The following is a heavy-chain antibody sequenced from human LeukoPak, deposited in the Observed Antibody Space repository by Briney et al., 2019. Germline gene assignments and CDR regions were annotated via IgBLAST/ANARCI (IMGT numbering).Heavy chain of an antibody. D-gene: IGHD3-16*02. J-gene: IGHJ5*02. CDR1: GGSISSYY. Sequence: SETLSLTCTISGGSISSYYWSWIRQPPGKGLEWIGYIYYTGSTNHNPSLKSRVTISVDTSKNQFSLKLSSVTAADTAVYYCARHIRPVTYYDYVWGSYRSNWFDPWGQGTLVTVSS. V-gene: IGHV4-59*08. CDR2: IYYTGST. CDR3: ARHIRPVTYYDYVWGSYRSNWFDP.